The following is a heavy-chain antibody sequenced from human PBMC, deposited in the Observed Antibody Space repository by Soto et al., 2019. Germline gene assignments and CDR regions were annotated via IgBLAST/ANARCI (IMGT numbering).Heavy chain of an antibody. D-gene: IGHD3-9*01. Sequence: EVQLVESGGGLVKPGGSLRLSCAASGFTFSNAWMSWVRQAPGKGLEWVGRIKSKTDGGTTDYAAPVKRRFTISRSESENTLQLQLSSLKTGDTFVYYCTTDPPYYDIFTYCLDDAFDFWGHGTMVTVSS. CDR1: GFTFSNAW. V-gene: IGHV3-15*01. J-gene: IGHJ3*01. CDR2: IKSKTDGGTT. CDR3: TTDPPYYDIFTYCLDDAFDF.